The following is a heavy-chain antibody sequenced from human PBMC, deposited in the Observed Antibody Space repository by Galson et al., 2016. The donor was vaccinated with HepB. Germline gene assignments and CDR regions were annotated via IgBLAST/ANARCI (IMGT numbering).Heavy chain of an antibody. J-gene: IGHJ4*02. Sequence: SVKVSCKASGYTFASYGVSWVRQAPGQGLEWMGWISAHNGNTNYAQKFQGRVTMTEDTSTDTAYMELSSLRSEDTAVYYCATGPVAFDYWGQGTLVTVSS. CDR3: ATGPVAFDY. CDR1: GYTFASYG. V-gene: IGHV1-18*01. CDR2: ISAHNGNT.